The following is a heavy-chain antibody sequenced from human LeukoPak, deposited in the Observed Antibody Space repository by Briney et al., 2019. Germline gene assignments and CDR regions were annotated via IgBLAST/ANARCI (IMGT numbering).Heavy chain of an antibody. V-gene: IGHV4-30-2*01. J-gene: IGHJ4*02. CDR2: IYHSGTT. D-gene: IGHD3-10*01. Sequence: PSQTLSLTCAVSGGSLSNGGYSWSWIRQPPGKGLEWIGLIYHSGTTHYNPSLKSRLTFSLDKSKNQFSLKPTSVTAADTALYYCARNYYGSGSFYVHNWGQGTLVTVSS. CDR1: GGSLSNGGYS. CDR3: ARNYYGSGSFYVHN.